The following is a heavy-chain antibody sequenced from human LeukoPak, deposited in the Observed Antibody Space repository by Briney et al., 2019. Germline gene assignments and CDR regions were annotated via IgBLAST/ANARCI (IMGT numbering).Heavy chain of an antibody. J-gene: IGHJ3*01. D-gene: IGHD6-19*01. CDR1: GFTFSSYS. CDR3: ARGVAVAGNDAFDL. CDR2: ISSSSSYI. Sequence: GGSLRLSCAASGFTFSSYSMNWVRQAPGKGLKWVSSISSSSSYIYYADSVKGRFTISRDNAKNSLYLQMNSLRAEDTAVYYCARGVAVAGNDAFDLWGQGTMVTVSS. V-gene: IGHV3-21*01.